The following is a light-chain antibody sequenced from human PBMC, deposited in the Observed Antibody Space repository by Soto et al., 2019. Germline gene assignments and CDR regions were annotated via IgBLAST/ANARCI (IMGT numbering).Light chain of an antibody. CDR3: QQSYSRT. CDR2: AAS. J-gene: IGKJ1*01. V-gene: IGKV1-39*01. CDR1: QSISNY. Sequence: DSQLTRSPSSLSASVGDRVSISCRASQSISNYLNWYQQKPGKAPKVLIFAASRLQSGVPSRFSGSGSGTDFTLTITSLQPEDFATYYCQQSYSRTFGQGTKVDIK.